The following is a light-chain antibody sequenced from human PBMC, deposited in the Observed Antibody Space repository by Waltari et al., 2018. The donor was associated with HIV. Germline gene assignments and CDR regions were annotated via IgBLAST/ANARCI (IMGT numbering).Light chain of an antibody. CDR2: ANT. Sequence: QAVLTQPPSVPGAPGQRVTTARPGSTHHIGARYDAPWYQQFPRTPPKLVIFANTTRPAGIPDRFSGSKSGTSASLVITGVQAEDEADYYCQSYDSSLNAWVFGGGTKLTVL. CDR3: QSYDSSLNAWV. V-gene: IGLV1-40*01. CDR1: THHIGARYD. J-gene: IGLJ3*02.